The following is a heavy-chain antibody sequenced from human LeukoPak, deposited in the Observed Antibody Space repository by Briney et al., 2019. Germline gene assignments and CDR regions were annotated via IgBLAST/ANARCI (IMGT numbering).Heavy chain of an antibody. CDR1: GGSFSGYC. D-gene: IGHD3-22*01. CDR2: INHSGGT. CDR3: ARESGYYDSSGYYDFDY. J-gene: IGHJ4*02. Sequence: SETLSLTCAVYGGSFSGYCWSWIRQPPGKGLEWIGEINHSGGTNYNPSLKSRVTISVDTSKNQFSLKLSSVTAADTAVYYCARESGYYDSSGYYDFDYWGQGTLVTVSS. V-gene: IGHV4-34*01.